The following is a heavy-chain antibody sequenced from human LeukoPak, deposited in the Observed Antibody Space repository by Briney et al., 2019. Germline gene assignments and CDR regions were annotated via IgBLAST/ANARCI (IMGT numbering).Heavy chain of an antibody. CDR2: ISAYNGNT. Sequence: ASVRVSCKASGYTFTSYGISWVRQAPGQGLEWMGWISAYNGNTNNAQKFQGRVTMTTDTSTSTVYMELRSLRSDDTAVYYCARDKRRYTSGWSLFDYWGQGTLVTVSS. CDR3: ARDKRRYTSGWSLFDY. D-gene: IGHD6-19*01. J-gene: IGHJ4*02. CDR1: GYTFTSYG. V-gene: IGHV1-18*01.